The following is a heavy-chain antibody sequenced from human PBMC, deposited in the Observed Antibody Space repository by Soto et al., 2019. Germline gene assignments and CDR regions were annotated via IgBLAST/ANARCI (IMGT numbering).Heavy chain of an antibody. V-gene: IGHV4-4*02. D-gene: IGHD3-16*01. CDR2: IYHSGTT. CDR3: AGGGGEAFDY. Sequence: QVQLQESGPGLVKPSGTLSLTCAVSGDSISSSNWWSWVRQPPGKGLEWIGEIYHSGTTNYSPSPKSRVHISIDKSKNQFPLKPSSGTAADTAVYYWAGGGGEAFDYWGQGTLVTVSS. J-gene: IGHJ4*02. CDR1: GDSISSSNW.